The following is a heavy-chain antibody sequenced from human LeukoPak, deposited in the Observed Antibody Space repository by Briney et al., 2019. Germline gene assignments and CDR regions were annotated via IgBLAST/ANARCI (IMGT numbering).Heavy chain of an antibody. CDR3: AKGPVPTYYDILTGSYNWFDP. Sequence: PGRSLRLSCAASGFTFDDYAMHWVRQAPGKGLEWVSGISWNSGSIGYADSVKGRFTISRDNAKNSLYLQMNSLRAEDTALYYCAKGPVPTYYDILTGSYNWFDPWGQGTLVTVSS. CDR2: ISWNSGSI. D-gene: IGHD3-9*01. J-gene: IGHJ5*02. V-gene: IGHV3-9*01. CDR1: GFTFDDYA.